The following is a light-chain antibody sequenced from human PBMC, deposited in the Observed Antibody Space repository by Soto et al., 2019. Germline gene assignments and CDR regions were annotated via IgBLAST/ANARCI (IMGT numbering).Light chain of an antibody. Sequence: DIQMTQSPSSVSASVGDSVTIPCRAGASISSWLAWYQQKPGKAPKLLIYVASSLQSGVPSRFSGSGSGTKFTLTIASLQPDDFATYYCQQYETFSGTFGQGTKVDI. CDR1: ASISSW. J-gene: IGKJ1*01. V-gene: IGKV1-5*01. CDR3: QQYETFSGT. CDR2: VAS.